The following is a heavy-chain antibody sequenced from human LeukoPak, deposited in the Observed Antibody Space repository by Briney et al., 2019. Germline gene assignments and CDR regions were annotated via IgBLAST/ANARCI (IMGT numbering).Heavy chain of an antibody. CDR3: ARLHALRAEEFDP. CDR2: IYYNGVT. Sequence: SETLSLTCTVSGGSINNYYCSWIRQPQPRGLEWLGYIYYNGVTNYNPSLKSRLTISVDTSKNQFSLKLTSVTAADTAIYYCARLHALRAEEFDPWGQGTLVTVSS. J-gene: IGHJ5*02. V-gene: IGHV4-59*13. CDR1: GGSINNYY. D-gene: IGHD3-16*01.